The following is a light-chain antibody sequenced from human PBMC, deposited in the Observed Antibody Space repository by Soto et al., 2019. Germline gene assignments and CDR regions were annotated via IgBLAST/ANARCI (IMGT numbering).Light chain of an antibody. CDR3: AAWDDTVRSYV. Sequence: QSVLTQPPSVSGTPGRRVTISCSGSISNIGNNYVHWFQQLPGTAPKVLSNRNNQRPSGVPDRFSGSKSGTSASLAISGLRSEDEAEYYCAAWDDTVRSYVFGTGTKVTVL. V-gene: IGLV1-47*01. J-gene: IGLJ1*01. CDR1: ISNIGNNY. CDR2: RNN.